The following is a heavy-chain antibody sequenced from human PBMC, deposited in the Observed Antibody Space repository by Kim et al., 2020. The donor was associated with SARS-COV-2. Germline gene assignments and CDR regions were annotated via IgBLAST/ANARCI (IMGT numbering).Heavy chain of an antibody. CDR1: GFTFSSYA. Sequence: GGSLRLSCAASGFTFSSYAMHWVRQAPGKGLEWVAVISYDGSNKYYADSVKGRFTISRDNSKNTLYLQMNSLRAEDTAVYYCARESGSSCDYWGQGTLVTVSS. J-gene: IGHJ4*02. CDR2: ISYDGSNK. D-gene: IGHD2-15*01. CDR3: ARESGSSCDY. V-gene: IGHV3-30*04.